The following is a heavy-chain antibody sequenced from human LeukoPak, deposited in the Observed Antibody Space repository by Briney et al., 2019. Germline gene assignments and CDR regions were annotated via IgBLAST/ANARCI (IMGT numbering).Heavy chain of an antibody. CDR1: GFTFSSYG. V-gene: IGHV3-33*01. CDR3: AREWYYYDSSGKLPPPSALDY. Sequence: GGSLRLSCAASGFTFSSYGMHWVRQAPGKGLEWVAIVLYDGSNKNYADSVKGRFTISRDNSKNTLYLQMNSLRAEDTAVYYCAREWYYYDSSGKLPPPSALDYWGQGTLVTVSS. CDR2: VLYDGSNK. D-gene: IGHD3-22*01. J-gene: IGHJ4*02.